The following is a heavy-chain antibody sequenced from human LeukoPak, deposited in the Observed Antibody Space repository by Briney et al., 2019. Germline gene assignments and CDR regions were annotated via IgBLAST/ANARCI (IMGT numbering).Heavy chain of an antibody. D-gene: IGHD5-12*01. V-gene: IGHV4-34*01. J-gene: IGHJ4*02. Sequence: SETLSLTCAVYGGSFSGYYWSWIRQPPGKGLEWIGEINHSGSTNYNPSLKSRVTISVDTSKTQFSLKLSSVTAADTAVYYCARGGGKWLRLRVFDYWGQGTLVTVSS. CDR1: GGSFSGYY. CDR3: ARGGGKWLRLRVFDY. CDR2: INHSGST.